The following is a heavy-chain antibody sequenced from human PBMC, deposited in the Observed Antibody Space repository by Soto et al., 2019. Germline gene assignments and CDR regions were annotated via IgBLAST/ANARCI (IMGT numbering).Heavy chain of an antibody. CDR3: ARDAPLAFDI. J-gene: IGHJ3*02. CDR1: GFTFSRYS. V-gene: IGHV3-21*01. Sequence: PGGSLRLSCGASGFTFSRYSMNWVRQAPGKGLEWVSSISSSSSYIYYADSVKGRLTISRDNAKSSLYLQMNSLRAEDTAVYYCARDAPLAFDIWGQGTMVTVSS. CDR2: ISSSSSYI.